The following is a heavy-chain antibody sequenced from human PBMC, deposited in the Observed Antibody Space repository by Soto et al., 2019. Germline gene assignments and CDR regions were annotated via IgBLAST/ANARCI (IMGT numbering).Heavy chain of an antibody. CDR2: ISYDGSNK. Sequence: GGSLRLSCAASGFTFSSYGMHWVRQAPGKGLEWVAVISYDGSNKYYADSAKGRFTISRDNSKNTLYLQINSLRGDDTAIYYCVRSGDNYNLLDYWGQGTPVTVSS. V-gene: IGHV3-30*03. CDR1: GFTFSSYG. CDR3: VRSGDNYNLLDY. J-gene: IGHJ4*02. D-gene: IGHD1-1*01.